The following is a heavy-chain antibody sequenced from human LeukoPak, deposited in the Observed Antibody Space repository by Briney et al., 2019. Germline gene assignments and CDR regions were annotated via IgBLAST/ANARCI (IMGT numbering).Heavy chain of an antibody. V-gene: IGHV1-18*01. CDR3: ARDSNPANWFDP. J-gene: IGHJ5*02. D-gene: IGHD4-11*01. Sequence: ASVKVSCKASGGTFTSYGISWVRQAPGQGLEWMGWISAYNGNTNYAQKLQGRVTMTTDTSTSTAYMELRSLRSDDTAVYYCARDSNPANWFDPWGQGTLVTVSS. CDR2: ISAYNGNT. CDR1: GGTFTSYG.